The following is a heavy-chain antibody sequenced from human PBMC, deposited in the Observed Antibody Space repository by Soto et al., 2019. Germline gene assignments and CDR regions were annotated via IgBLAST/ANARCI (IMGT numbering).Heavy chain of an antibody. CDR1: GGSISSYY. V-gene: IGHV4-59*01. CDR2: IYYSGST. CDR3: ARNYYGSGSYWFDP. Sequence: SETLSLTCTVSGGSISSYYWSWIRQPPGKGLEWIGFIYYSGSTNYNPSLKSRVTISVDTSKNQFSLKLSSVTAADTAVYYCARNYYGSGSYWFDPWGQGTLVTVSS. J-gene: IGHJ5*02. D-gene: IGHD3-10*01.